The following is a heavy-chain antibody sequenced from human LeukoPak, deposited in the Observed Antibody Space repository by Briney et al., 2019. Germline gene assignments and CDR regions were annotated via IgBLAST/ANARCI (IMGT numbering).Heavy chain of an antibody. D-gene: IGHD2-2*01. CDR2: IYTSGST. J-gene: IGHJ3*02. CDR1: GGSISSYY. V-gene: IGHV4-4*07. Sequence: SETLSLTCTVSGGSISSYYWSWIRQPAGKGLEWIGRIYTSGSTNYNPSLKSRVTMSVDTSKNQFSLKLSSVTAADTAVYYCARVLDCSSTSCYFGDAFDIWGQGTMVTVSS. CDR3: ARVLDCSSTSCYFGDAFDI.